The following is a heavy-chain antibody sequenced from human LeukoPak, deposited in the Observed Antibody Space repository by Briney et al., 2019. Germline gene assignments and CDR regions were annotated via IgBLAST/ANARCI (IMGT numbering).Heavy chain of an antibody. CDR1: GFTFSSYG. V-gene: IGHV3-33*01. J-gene: IGHJ1*01. CDR3: ARIHNNYGMGYFQH. CDR2: IWFDGTNK. Sequence: GRSLRLSCATSGFTFSSYGMHWVRQAPDKGLEWVALIWFDGTNKYYADSVKGRFTISRDPSKNTLYLQMNSLRAEDTAVYYCARIHNNYGMGYFQHWGQGTLVTVSS. D-gene: IGHD3-16*01.